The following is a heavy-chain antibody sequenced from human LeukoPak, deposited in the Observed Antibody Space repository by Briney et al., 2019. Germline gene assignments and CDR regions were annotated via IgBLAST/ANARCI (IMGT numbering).Heavy chain of an antibody. D-gene: IGHD2-8*01. J-gene: IGHJ5*02. Sequence: SETLSLTCAVYGGSLDGHYWSWIRQPPGKGLEWIGEGNESGGTKFNPSLKSRATISADTSKSQFSLKLSSVTAADTAVYYCAKNGQSGFSFAPWGQGTLVTVSS. CDR1: GGSLDGHY. CDR3: AKNGQSGFSFAP. CDR2: GNESGGT. V-gene: IGHV4-34*01.